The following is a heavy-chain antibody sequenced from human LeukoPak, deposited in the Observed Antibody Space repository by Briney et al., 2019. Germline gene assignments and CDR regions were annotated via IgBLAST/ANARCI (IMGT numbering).Heavy chain of an antibody. CDR3: ARAYYYVSGMTDY. Sequence: PGGSLRLSCAASGFTFSTYCMNWVRQAPGKGLEWGANIKQDGNEKYYVDSVKGRFTISRDNAKNSLYLQMNSLRAEDTAVYYCARAYYYVSGMTDYWGQGTLVTVSS. CDR1: GFTFSTYC. V-gene: IGHV3-7*01. J-gene: IGHJ4*02. D-gene: IGHD3-10*01. CDR2: IKQDGNEK.